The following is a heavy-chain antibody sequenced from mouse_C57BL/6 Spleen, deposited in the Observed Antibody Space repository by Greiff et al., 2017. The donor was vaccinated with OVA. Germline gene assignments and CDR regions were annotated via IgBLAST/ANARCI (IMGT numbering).Heavy chain of an antibody. CDR1: GYTFTDYN. Sequence: VQLQQSGPELVKPGASVTIPCKASGYTFTDYNMDWVKQSHGKSLEWIGDINPNNGGTIYNQKLNGKGTLTVDKSASTAYMELRSLTSEDTAVNYCARSEATVRFAYWGQGTLVTVSA. D-gene: IGHD1-1*01. CDR3: ARSEATVRFAY. V-gene: IGHV1-18*01. CDR2: INPNNGGT. J-gene: IGHJ3*01.